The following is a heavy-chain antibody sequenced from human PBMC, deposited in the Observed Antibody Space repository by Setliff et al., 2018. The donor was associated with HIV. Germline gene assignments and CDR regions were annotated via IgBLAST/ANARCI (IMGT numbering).Heavy chain of an antibody. D-gene: IGHD5-18*01. CDR1: GGSISSSTYY. Sequence: PSETLSLTCTVSGGSISSSTYYWGWIRQPPGKGLEWIGTIYYSGSTYYNPSLKSRLTISVDTSKNQFSLKLSSVTSVDTAVYYCARRDGYSYGFYFDYWGQGTLVTVSS. CDR3: ARRDGYSYGFYFDY. J-gene: IGHJ4*02. CDR2: IYYSGST. V-gene: IGHV4-39*01.